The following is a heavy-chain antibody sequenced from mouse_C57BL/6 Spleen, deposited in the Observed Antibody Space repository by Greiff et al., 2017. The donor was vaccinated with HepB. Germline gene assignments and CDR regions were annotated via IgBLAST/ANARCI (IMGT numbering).Heavy chain of an antibody. J-gene: IGHJ3*01. CDR3: ARSLYYYGSSWFAY. V-gene: IGHV1-55*01. CDR2: IYPGSGST. Sequence: VQLQQPGAELVKPGASVKMSCKASGYTFTSYWITWVKQRPGQGLEWIGDIYPGSGSTNYNEKFKSKATLTVDTSSSTAYMQLSSLTSEDSAVYYCARSLYYYGSSWFAYWGQGTLVTVSA. D-gene: IGHD1-1*01. CDR1: GYTFTSYW.